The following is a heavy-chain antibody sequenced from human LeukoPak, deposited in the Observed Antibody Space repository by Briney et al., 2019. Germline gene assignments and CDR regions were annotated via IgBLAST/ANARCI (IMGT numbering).Heavy chain of an antibody. D-gene: IGHD5-12*01. CDR2: ISGVGDAT. V-gene: IGHV3-23*01. Sequence: QTGGSLRLSCAASGFTFSDYAMTWIRQAPGKGLEWVSYISGVGDATYYADSVKGRFIVSRDNSKGTLSLQMNSLGADDTATYYCAKWSKWLPSCWGQGTLVIVSS. CDR3: AKWSKWLPSC. CDR1: GFTFSDYA. J-gene: IGHJ4*02.